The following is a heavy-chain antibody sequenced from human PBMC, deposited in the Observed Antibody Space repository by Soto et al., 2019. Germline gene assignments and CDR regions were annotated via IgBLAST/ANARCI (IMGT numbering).Heavy chain of an antibody. D-gene: IGHD6-13*01. J-gene: IGHJ5*02. Sequence: GGSLRLSCAASGFTFRSYAMHWVRQAPGQGLEWVAVISYDGSNKYYADSVKGRFTISRDNSKNTLYLQMNSLRAEDTAVYYCARSGSWAAAGSKNWFDPWGQGTLVTVSS. CDR3: ARSGSWAAAGSKNWFDP. CDR2: ISYDGSNK. CDR1: GFTFRSYA. V-gene: IGHV3-30-3*01.